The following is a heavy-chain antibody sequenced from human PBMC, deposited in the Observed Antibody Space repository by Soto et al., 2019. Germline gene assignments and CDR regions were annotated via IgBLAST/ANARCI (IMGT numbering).Heavy chain of an antibody. CDR3: ARDVGTALDWFDP. CDR1: GGTFSSYT. CDR2: IIPILGIA. J-gene: IGHJ5*02. V-gene: IGHV1-69*08. Sequence: QVQLVQSGAEVQKPGSSVKVSCKASGGTFSSYTISWVRQAPGQGLEWMGRIIPILGIANYAQKFQGRVTITADKSTSTAYMELSSLRSEDTAVYYCARDVGTALDWFDPWGQGTLVTVSS. D-gene: IGHD3-10*01.